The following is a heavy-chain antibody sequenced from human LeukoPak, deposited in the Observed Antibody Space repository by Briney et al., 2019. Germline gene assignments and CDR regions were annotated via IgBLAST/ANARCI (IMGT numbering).Heavy chain of an antibody. D-gene: IGHD3-22*01. CDR2: IYPNSGGT. J-gene: IGHJ4*02. V-gene: IGHV1-2*02. Sequence: GASVKVSCKASGYTFTGYYMHWVRQAPGQGLEWMGWIYPNSGGTNYAQKFQGRVTVTRDTSISTAYMQLSRLRSDDTAVYYCARLDYYYDSRDYYFDYWGQGTLVTVSS. CDR3: ARLDYYYDSRDYYFDY. CDR1: GYTFTGYY.